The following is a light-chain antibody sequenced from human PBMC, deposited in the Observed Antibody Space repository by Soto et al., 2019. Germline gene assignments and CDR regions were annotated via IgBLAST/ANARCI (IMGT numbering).Light chain of an antibody. CDR3: SSYSSSSTTNYV. CDR1: SSDVGGYNY. Sequence: QSVLTQPASVSGSPGQSITISCTGTSSDVGGYNYVSWYQQHPGTAPKLIIYDVDNRPSGVSTRFSGSKSGNTASLTNSGLQAEDEADYYSSSYSSSSTTNYVFGTGTKLTVL. J-gene: IGLJ1*01. CDR2: DVD. V-gene: IGLV2-14*01.